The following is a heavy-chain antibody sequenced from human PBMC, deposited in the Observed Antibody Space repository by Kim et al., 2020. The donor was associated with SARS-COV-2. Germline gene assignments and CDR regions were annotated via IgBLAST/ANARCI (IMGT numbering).Heavy chain of an antibody. CDR2: MNPNSGNT. J-gene: IGHJ6*02. CDR1: GYTFTSYD. D-gene: IGHD3-10*01. Sequence: ASVKVSCKASGYTFTSYDINWVRQATGQGLEWMGWMNPNSGNTGYAQKFQGRVTMTRNTSISTAYMELSSLRSEDTAGYYCARKTALLLWFGEGGGMDVWGQGTTVTVSS. V-gene: IGHV1-8*01. CDR3: ARKTALLLWFGEGGGMDV.